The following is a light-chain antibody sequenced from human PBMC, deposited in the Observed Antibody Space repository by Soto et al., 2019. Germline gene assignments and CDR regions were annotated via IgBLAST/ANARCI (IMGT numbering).Light chain of an antibody. J-gene: IGLJ1*01. Sequence: QSVLTQPASVSGSPGQSITISCTGTSSDVGNYNLVSWYQHHPGKAPKLIIYEVSKRSSGVSNRFSGSKSGDTVSLTISGLQAVDEADYYCCSYAGSNYVFGTGTKVTVL. CDR2: EVS. CDR1: SSDVGNYNL. V-gene: IGLV2-23*02. CDR3: CSYAGSNYV.